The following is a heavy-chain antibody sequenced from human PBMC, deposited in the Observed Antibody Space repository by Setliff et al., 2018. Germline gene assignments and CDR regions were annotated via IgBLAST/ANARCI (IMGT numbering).Heavy chain of an antibody. CDR3: VRDAGDGYGVDAYAGGGFDF. CDR1: GSAISSGHY. V-gene: IGHV4-38-2*02. D-gene: IGHD4-17*01. CDR2: FRPSGKT. Sequence: SATLSLTCAVSGSAISSGHYWGWIRQPPGKGLEWIGSFRPSGKTYYNLSLNSRVTISVDTSKKQFSLKVTSVTAADTAVYYCVRDAGDGYGVDAYAGGGFDFWGQGTMVTVSS. J-gene: IGHJ3*01.